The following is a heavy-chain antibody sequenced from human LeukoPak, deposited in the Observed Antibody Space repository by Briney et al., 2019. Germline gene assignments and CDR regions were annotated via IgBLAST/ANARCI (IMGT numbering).Heavy chain of an antibody. J-gene: IGHJ4*02. CDR3: TSRGDNWGPFGF. CDR1: GFTFSSYA. CDR2: ISGSAGST. Sequence: GALRLSCVVSGFTFSSYAMSWVRQAPGKGLEWVSAISGSAGSTYYADSVRGRFTISRDNSKNTMYLQINSLRAEDTAIYYCTSRGDNWGPFGFWGQGALVTVSS. V-gene: IGHV3-23*01. D-gene: IGHD7-27*01.